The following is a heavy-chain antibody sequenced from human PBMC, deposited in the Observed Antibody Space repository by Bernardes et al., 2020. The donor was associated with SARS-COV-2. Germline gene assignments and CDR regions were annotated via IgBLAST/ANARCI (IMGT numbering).Heavy chain of an antibody. CDR3: ARDEPEFYDTSGFYYFDS. D-gene: IGHD3-22*01. CDR2: ISADSGDT. J-gene: IGHJ4*02. V-gene: IGHV1-18*01. Sequence: ASVKVSCKTSGYAFSSYGVSWVRQAPGQGFEWMGWISADSGDTHYAQRLQGRVTMGIDTSTDTAYMELRSLRSDDTAVYYCARDEPEFYDTSGFYYFDSWGQGTQVTVSS. CDR1: GYAFSSYG.